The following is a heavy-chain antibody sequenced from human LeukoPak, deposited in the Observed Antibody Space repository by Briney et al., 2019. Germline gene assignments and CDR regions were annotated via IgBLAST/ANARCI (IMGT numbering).Heavy chain of an antibody. CDR3: ARDRRTNWNGPNFDY. J-gene: IGHJ4*02. CDR2: ISYSGST. CDR1: GGSISSGDYY. Sequence: SQTLSLTCTVSGGSISSGDYYWRWLRQPPGKGLEWIGYISYSGSTYYNPSLKSRVTISLGTSKNQFSLRLSSVTAADTAVYYCARDRRTNWNGPNFDYWGQGTLVTVSS. D-gene: IGHD1-20*01. V-gene: IGHV4-30-4*08.